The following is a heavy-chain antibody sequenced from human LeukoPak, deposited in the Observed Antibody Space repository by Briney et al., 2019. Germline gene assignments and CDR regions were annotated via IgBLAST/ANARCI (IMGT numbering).Heavy chain of an antibody. Sequence: SETLSLTFAFCGGSFSGYYWSWIRQPPGKGLEWIGEINHSGSTNYNPSLKSRVTISVDTSKNQFSLKLSSVTAADTAVYYCARGRTPLYYYGSGSFYDYWGQGTLVTVSS. D-gene: IGHD3-10*01. CDR2: INHSGST. V-gene: IGHV4-34*01. J-gene: IGHJ4*02. CDR3: ARGRTPLYYYGSGSFYDY. CDR1: GGSFSGYY.